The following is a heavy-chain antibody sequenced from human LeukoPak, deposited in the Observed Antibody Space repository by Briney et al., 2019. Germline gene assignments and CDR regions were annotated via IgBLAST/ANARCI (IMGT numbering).Heavy chain of an antibody. J-gene: IGHJ5*02. CDR2: ISSSSSYI. D-gene: IGHD6-13*01. V-gene: IGHV3-21*01. CDR1: GFTFSSYS. Sequence: PGGSLRLSCAASGFTFSSYSMNWVRQAPGKGLEWVSSISSSSSYIYYADSVKGRFTISRDNAKNLLYLQMNSLRAEDTAVYYCARDHVAAAGIFWFDPWGQGTLVTVSS. CDR3: ARDHVAAAGIFWFDP.